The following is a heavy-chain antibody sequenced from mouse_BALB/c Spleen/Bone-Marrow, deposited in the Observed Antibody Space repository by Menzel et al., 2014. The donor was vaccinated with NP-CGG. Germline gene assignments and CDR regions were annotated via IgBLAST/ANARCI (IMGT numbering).Heavy chain of an antibody. CDR3: ARQITTVDYAMDY. D-gene: IGHD1-1*01. V-gene: IGHV1-7*01. J-gene: IGHJ4*01. CDR2: INPSTGYT. Sequence: QVQLQQSGPELVKPGASVKMSCKASGYTFTSYWMHWVKQRPGQGLEWIGYINPSTGYTEYNQKFKDKATLTADKSSSTAYMQLSSLTSEDSAVYYCARQITTVDYAMDYWGQGTSVTVSS. CDR1: GYTFTSYW.